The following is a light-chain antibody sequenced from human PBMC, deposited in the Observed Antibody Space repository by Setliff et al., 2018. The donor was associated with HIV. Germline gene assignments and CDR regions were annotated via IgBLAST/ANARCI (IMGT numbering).Light chain of an antibody. CDR1: SSDVGGYMS. J-gene: IGLJ1*01. Sequence: QSVLTQPASVSGSPGQSITISCTGSSSDVGGYMSVSWYQQYPGEVPKLMIYDVTKRPSGISNRFSGSKSGSTASLTISGLQAEDEADYYCCSYAGGTTPYVFGTGTKVTVL. CDR2: DVT. CDR3: CSYAGGTTPYV. V-gene: IGLV2-23*02.